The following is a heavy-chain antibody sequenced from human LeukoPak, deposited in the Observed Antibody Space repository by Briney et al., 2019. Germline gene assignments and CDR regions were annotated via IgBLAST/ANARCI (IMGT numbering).Heavy chain of an antibody. CDR2: IYYSGST. D-gene: IGHD2-15*01. V-gene: IGHV4-59*12. Sequence: SETLSLTCTVSGGSISSYYWSWIRQPPGKGLEWIGYIYYSGSTNYNPSLKSRVTISVDTSKNQFSLKLSSVTAADTAVYYCARGVKCSGGSCYYFDYWGQGTLVTVSS. J-gene: IGHJ4*02. CDR1: GGSISSYY. CDR3: ARGVKCSGGSCYYFDY.